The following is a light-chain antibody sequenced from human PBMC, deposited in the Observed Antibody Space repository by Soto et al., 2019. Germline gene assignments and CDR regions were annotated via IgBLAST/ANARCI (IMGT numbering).Light chain of an antibody. CDR2: GAS. Sequence: ERVLTQSPATLSVSPGERVTLSCRASQSVSDKLAWYQQKPGQAPMLLIYGASSRASGIPARFSGSGSGTDFTLTISSLQSEDFAVYYCQQFNNGPRTFGQGTKVYI. J-gene: IGKJ1*01. CDR1: QSVSDK. CDR3: QQFNNGPRT. V-gene: IGKV3-15*01.